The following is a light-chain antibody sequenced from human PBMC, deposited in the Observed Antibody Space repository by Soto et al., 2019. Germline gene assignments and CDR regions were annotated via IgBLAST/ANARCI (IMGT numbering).Light chain of an antibody. J-gene: IGLJ2*01. Sequence: QSVLTQPPSVSGPPGQRVTVACSGSISNIGSNTVNWYQKLPGTAPKVVIYSNDERPSGVPDRFSGSKSGTSASLVISGLQSEDEADYDCVAWDDSVNGPVFGGGTKLTVL. CDR1: ISNIGSNT. CDR3: VAWDDSVNGPV. V-gene: IGLV1-44*01. CDR2: SND.